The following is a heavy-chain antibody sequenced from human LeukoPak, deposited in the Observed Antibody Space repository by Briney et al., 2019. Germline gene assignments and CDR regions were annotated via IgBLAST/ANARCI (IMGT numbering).Heavy chain of an antibody. V-gene: IGHV3-21*01. CDR3: ARSYEGSGFSD. CDR1: GFIFSNYI. CDR2: ITNSSRYT. Sequence: AGGSLRLSCAASGFIFSNYIMNWVRQAPGKGLEWVSSITNSSRYTYYADSVKGRFTISRDNAKNSLYLQMNSLRAEDTAVYYCARSYEGSGFSDWGQGTLVTVSS. D-gene: IGHD3-3*01. J-gene: IGHJ4*02.